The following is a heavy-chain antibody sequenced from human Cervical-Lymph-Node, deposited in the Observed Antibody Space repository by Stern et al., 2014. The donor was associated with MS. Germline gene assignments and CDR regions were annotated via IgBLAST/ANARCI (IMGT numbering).Heavy chain of an antibody. V-gene: IGHV1-69*01. CDR2: IIPIFGTA. CDR3: ARAAMITFGGVSTSEDY. D-gene: IGHD3-16*01. Sequence: QMQLVQYGAEVKKPGSSVKVSCKASGGTFSSYAISWVRQAPGQGLEWMGGIIPIFGTANYAQKFQGRVTITADESTSTAYMELSSLRSEDTAVYYCARAAMITFGGVSTSEDYWGQGTLVTVSS. J-gene: IGHJ4*02. CDR1: GGTFSSYA.